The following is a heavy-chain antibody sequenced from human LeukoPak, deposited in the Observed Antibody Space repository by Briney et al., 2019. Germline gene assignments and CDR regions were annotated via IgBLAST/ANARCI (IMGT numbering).Heavy chain of an antibody. V-gene: IGHV3-21*01. J-gene: IGHJ6*02. CDR1: GFTFSSYS. Sequence: GGSLRLSCAASGFTFSSYSMNWVRQAPGKGLEWVSSISSSSSYIYYADSVKGRFTISRDNAKNSLCLQMNSLRAEDTAVYYCARDLMLLWFGEGEDGMDVWGQGTTVTVSS. CDR3: ARDLMLLWFGEGEDGMDV. CDR2: ISSSSSYI. D-gene: IGHD3-10*01.